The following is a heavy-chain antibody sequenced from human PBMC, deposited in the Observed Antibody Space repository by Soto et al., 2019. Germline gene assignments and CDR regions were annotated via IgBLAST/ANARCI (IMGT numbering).Heavy chain of an antibody. CDR3: ARDIGYYYGSGTQGYYYGMDV. Sequence: TLSLTCTVSGGSISSGGYYWSWIRQHPGKGLEWIGYIYYSGSTYYNPSLKSRVTISVDTSKNQFSLKLSSVTAADTAVYYCARDIGYYYGSGTQGYYYGMDVWGQGTTVTVSS. CDR1: GGSISSGGYY. J-gene: IGHJ6*02. CDR2: IYYSGST. V-gene: IGHV4-31*03. D-gene: IGHD3-10*01.